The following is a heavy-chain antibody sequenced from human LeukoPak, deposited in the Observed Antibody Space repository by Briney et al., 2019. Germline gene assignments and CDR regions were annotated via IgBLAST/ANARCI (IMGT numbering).Heavy chain of an antibody. Sequence: GGSLRLSCAASGFTFSSYSMNWVRQAPGKGLEWVSSISSSSSYIYYADSVKGRFTISRDNAKNSLYLQMNSLRAEVTAVYYCTRLRSGDIFDYWGQGTLVTVSS. D-gene: IGHD1-26*01. CDR2: ISSSSSYI. J-gene: IGHJ4*02. CDR1: GFTFSSYS. V-gene: IGHV3-21*01. CDR3: TRLRSGDIFDY.